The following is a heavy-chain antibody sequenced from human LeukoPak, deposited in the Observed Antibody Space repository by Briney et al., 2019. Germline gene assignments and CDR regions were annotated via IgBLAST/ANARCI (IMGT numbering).Heavy chain of an antibody. V-gene: IGHV3-74*01. J-gene: IGHJ4*02. D-gene: IGHD3-22*01. CDR3: ARDGNYYDSSGPADY. CDR2: INSDGIRT. Sequence: GGSLRLSCAASRFTFRRYWMHWLRRAAGKGRVWFSRINSDGIRTSHAASVRGRFTISRDNAKNTLYLQMNSLRAEDTAVYYCARDGNYYDSSGPADYWGQGTLVTVSS. CDR1: RFTFRRYW.